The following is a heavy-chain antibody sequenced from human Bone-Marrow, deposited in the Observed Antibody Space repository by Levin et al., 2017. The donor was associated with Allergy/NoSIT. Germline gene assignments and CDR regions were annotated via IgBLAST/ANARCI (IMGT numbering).Heavy chain of an antibody. Sequence: SQTLSLTCTVSGGSMNTYYWTWIRQPPGKGLEWIAYINSSGSTKYNPSLMSRVAISIDTSKKQFPFILRSVTAADTATYFCARNKFRVWHSTIDSWGQGTLVTVSS. D-gene: IGHD5/OR15-5a*01. J-gene: IGHJ4*02. CDR1: GGSMNTYY. CDR2: INSSGST. CDR3: ARNKFRVWHSTIDS. V-gene: IGHV4-59*01.